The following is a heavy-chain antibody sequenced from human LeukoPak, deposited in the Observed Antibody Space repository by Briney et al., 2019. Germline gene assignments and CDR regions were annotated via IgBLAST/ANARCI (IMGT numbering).Heavy chain of an antibody. CDR3: ARAPTYGSGSYHYSP. J-gene: IGHJ5*02. Sequence: GGSLRLSCAAFGFTFSSYWMSWVRQAPGKGLEWVANIKQDGSEKYYVDSVKGRFTISRDNAKNSLYLQMNSLRAEDTAVYYCARAPTYGSGSYHYSPWGQGTLVTVSS. CDR1: GFTFSSYW. D-gene: IGHD3-10*01. V-gene: IGHV3-7*01. CDR2: IKQDGSEK.